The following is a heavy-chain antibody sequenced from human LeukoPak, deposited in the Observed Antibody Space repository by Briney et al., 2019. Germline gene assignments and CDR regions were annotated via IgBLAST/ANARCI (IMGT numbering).Heavy chain of an antibody. V-gene: IGHV4-31*03. CDR2: IYYSGST. D-gene: IGHD3-10*01. CDR3: ARGQAALWFGEL. Sequence: SQTVSRTCTVSGGSISRGGYYWSWIRNHPRKGLEWIGYIYYSGSTYYNPSLKSRVTLSVDTSKNQFSLKLSSVTAADTAVYYCARGQAALWFGELWGQGTLVTVSS. CDR1: GGSISRGGYY. J-gene: IGHJ4*02.